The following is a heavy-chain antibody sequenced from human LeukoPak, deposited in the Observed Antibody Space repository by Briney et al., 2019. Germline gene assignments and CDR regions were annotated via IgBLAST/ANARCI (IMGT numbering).Heavy chain of an antibody. J-gene: IGHJ4*02. Sequence: SETLSLTCSVDTVNHYHWNWVRQSAGTGLEWIGRVHTTSGNTFANPSLWGRVTVSIDTTKNEFILQLTSMTAADTAVYHCARELRNIGEYYFDYWGQGVPVTVSS. V-gene: IGHV4-4*07. CDR2: VHTTSGNT. D-gene: IGHD1-14*01. CDR3: ARELRNIGEYYFDY. CDR1: TVNHYH.